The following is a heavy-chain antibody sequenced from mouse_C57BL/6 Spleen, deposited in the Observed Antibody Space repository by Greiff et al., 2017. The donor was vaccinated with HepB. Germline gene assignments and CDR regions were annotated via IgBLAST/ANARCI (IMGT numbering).Heavy chain of an antibody. CDR2: INSGGDYI. CDR1: GFTFSSYA. Sequence: EVQVVESGEGLVKPGGSLKLSCAASGFTFSSYAMSWVRPTPEKRLEWVAYINSGGDYIYYADPVKGRFTISRDNARNTLYLQMSSLKSEDTAMYYCTRDRTVVATRWYFDVWGTGTTVTVSS. J-gene: IGHJ1*03. D-gene: IGHD1-1*01. CDR3: TRDRTVVATRWYFDV. V-gene: IGHV5-9-1*02.